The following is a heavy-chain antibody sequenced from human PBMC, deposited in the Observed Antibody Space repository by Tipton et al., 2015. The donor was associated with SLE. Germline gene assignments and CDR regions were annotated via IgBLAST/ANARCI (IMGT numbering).Heavy chain of an antibody. Sequence: TLSLTCAVYGGSFSGHYWSWIRQPPGKGLEWIGEINHSGSTNYNPSLKGRVTISVDTSKNQFSLKLSSVTAADTAVYYCAKRNDFWSGYYGYYYGMDVWGQGTTVTVSS. CDR2: INHSGST. J-gene: IGHJ6*02. CDR3: AKRNDFWSGYYGYYYGMDV. V-gene: IGHV4-34*01. CDR1: GGSFSGHY. D-gene: IGHD3-3*01.